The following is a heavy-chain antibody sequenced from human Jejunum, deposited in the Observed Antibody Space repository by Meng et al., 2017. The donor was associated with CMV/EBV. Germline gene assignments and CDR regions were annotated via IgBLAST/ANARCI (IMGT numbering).Heavy chain of an antibody. CDR1: GFTFSGSA. CDR3: TRADSSNYGSLFDY. V-gene: IGHV3-73*01. J-gene: IGHJ4*02. CDR2: IRGKAHSYAT. D-gene: IGHD4-11*01. Sequence: GFTFSGSAMHWVRQASGKGLEWVGRIRGKAHSYATAYAASVKGRFTISRDDSKNTAYLQMNSLKTEDTAVYYCTRADSSNYGSLFDYWGQGTLVTVS.